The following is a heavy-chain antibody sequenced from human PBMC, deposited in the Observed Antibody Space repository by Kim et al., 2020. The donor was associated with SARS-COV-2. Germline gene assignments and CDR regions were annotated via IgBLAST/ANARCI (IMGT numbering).Heavy chain of an antibody. CDR2: INPNSGGT. Sequence: ASVKVSCKASGYTFTGYYMHWVRQAPGQGLEWMGWINPNSGGTNYAQKFQGRVTMTRDTSISTAYMELSRLRSDDTAVYYCARRKSTKDIVVVPAAIRGVEVEFDPWGQGTLVTVSS. D-gene: IGHD2-2*02. J-gene: IGHJ5*02. V-gene: IGHV1-2*02. CDR1: GYTFTGYY. CDR3: ARRKSTKDIVVVPAAIRGVEVEFDP.